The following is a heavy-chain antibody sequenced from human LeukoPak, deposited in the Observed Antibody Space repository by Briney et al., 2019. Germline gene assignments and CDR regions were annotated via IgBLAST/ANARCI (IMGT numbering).Heavy chain of an antibody. CDR3: ARDSGFSGTQRGEH. V-gene: IGHV3-30*04. CDR2: ISYDGSNK. J-gene: IGHJ1*01. Sequence: PGGSLRLSCAASGFTFSNYALHWVRQAPGKGLEWVAVISYDGSNKYYADSVKGRFTISRDNSKNTPYLQMNSLRAEDTAVYYCARDSGFSGTQRGEHWGQGTLVTVSS. D-gene: IGHD3/OR15-3a*01. CDR1: GFTFSNYA.